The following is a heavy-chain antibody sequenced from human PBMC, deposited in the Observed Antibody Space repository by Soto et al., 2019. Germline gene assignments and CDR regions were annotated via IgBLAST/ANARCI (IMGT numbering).Heavy chain of an antibody. J-gene: IGHJ4*02. CDR2: IHFSGET. CDR1: GASIGRGGYC. V-gene: IGHV4-31*03. CDR3: ARDQGGDLDY. Sequence: QVQLQESGTGLMKPSQTLSLTCTVSGASIGRGGYCWTWIRQHPGKTLEWMGHIHFSGETNYNPSLRGRLTISIDTSTNQFSLNLTAVTAADTAMYYCARDQGGDLDYWGQGTLVTVSS. D-gene: IGHD2-21*01.